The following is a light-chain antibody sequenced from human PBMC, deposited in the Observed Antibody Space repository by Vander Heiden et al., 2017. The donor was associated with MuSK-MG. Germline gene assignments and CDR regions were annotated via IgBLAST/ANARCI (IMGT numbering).Light chain of an antibody. V-gene: IGKV1-5*03. Sequence: DIQMTQSPSTLSASVGDRVTITCRASQSICGYLAWYQQRPGTAPKILIYRASSLQSGVPSRFSGSGSGTEFTLTINSLQPDDFATYYCQQYETYSGTFGQGTKVEIK. CDR2: RAS. CDR1: QSICGY. CDR3: QQYETYSGT. J-gene: IGKJ1*01.